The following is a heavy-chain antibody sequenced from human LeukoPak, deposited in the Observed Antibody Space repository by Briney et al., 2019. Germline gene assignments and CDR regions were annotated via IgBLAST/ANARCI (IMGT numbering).Heavy chain of an antibody. CDR1: GFTFSSYS. Sequence: GGSLRLSCAASGFTFSSYSMNWVRQAPGKGLEWVSGIVGSGGSTVYADSVKGRFTISRDNSKNTLYLQMNSLRADDTAVYYCAKRDSSAYYYFDYWGQGTLVTVSS. V-gene: IGHV3-23*01. CDR2: IVGSGGST. J-gene: IGHJ4*02. CDR3: AKRDSSAYYYFDY. D-gene: IGHD3-22*01.